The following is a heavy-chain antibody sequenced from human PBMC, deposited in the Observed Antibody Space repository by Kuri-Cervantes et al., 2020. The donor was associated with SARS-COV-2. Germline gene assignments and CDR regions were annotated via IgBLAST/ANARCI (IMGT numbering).Heavy chain of an antibody. CDR2: ISYDGSNK. CDR3: AREISQSIAAAGTPLDY. V-gene: IGHV3-30-3*01. J-gene: IGHJ4*02. Sequence: GESLKISCAASGFTFSSYAMHWVRQAPGKGLEWVAVISYDGSNKYYADSVKGRFTISRGNSKNTLYLQMNSLRAEDTAVYYCAREISQSIAAAGTPLDYWGQGTLVTVSS. D-gene: IGHD6-13*01. CDR1: GFTFSSYA.